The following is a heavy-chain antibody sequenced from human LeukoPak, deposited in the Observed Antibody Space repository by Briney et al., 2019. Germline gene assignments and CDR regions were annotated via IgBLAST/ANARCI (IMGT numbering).Heavy chain of an antibody. J-gene: IGHJ4*02. CDR3: AREGGSGDGYNPVDY. Sequence: PGGSLRLSCAGSGFTFSGYSLNWVRQAPGKGLEWVSSITSSGSSMYYADSVKGRFTISRDNAKNSLYLQMNSLRAEDTAVYYCAREGGSGDGYNPVDYWGQGTLVTVSS. CDR1: GFTFSGYS. V-gene: IGHV3-21*01. D-gene: IGHD5-24*01. CDR2: ITSSGSSM.